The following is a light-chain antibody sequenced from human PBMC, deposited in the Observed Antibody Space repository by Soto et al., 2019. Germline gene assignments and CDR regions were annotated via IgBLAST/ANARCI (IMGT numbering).Light chain of an antibody. CDR2: SSN. CDR3: VAWDDSLKGPV. V-gene: IGLV1-44*01. J-gene: IGLJ2*01. Sequence: QLVLSQTPSASGTPGQRVIISCSGSSSNIGGNTVNWYQQLPGTAPKLLIYSSNQRPSGVPDRFSGSKSGTSASLAISGLQSEDEADYYCVAWDDSLKGPVFGGGTQLTVL. CDR1: SSNIGGNT.